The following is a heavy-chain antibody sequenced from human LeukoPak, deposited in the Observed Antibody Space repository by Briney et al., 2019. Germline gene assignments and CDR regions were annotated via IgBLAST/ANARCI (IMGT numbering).Heavy chain of an antibody. J-gene: IGHJ4*02. CDR2: SYRDGNT. D-gene: IGHD1-26*01. CDR1: GFSFSNYD. Sequence: GGSLRLSCAASGFSFSNYDMHWVRQAPGKGLEWVAISYRDGNTDYADSVKGRFTVSRDNSKNTLFLQMNSLRAEDTAVYYCASGTRLFDYWGQGTLVTVSS. CDR3: ASGTRLFDY. V-gene: IGHV3-53*01.